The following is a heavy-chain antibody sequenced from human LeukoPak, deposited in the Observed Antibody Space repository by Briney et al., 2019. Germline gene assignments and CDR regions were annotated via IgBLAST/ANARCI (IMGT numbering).Heavy chain of an antibody. V-gene: IGHV1-69*02. CDR1: GGTFSSYT. D-gene: IGHD4-11*01. Sequence: SVKVSCKASGGTFSSYTISWVRQAPGQGLERMGRIITILGIANYAQKFQGRVTITADKSTSTAYMELSSLRSEDTAVYYCTHYSNYRYYFDYWGQGTLVTVSS. CDR3: THYSNYRYYFDY. CDR2: IITILGIA. J-gene: IGHJ4*02.